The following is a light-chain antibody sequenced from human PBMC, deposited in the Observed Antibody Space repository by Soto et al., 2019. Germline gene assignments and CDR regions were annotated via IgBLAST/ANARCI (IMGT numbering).Light chain of an antibody. CDR3: CSYAGSYSYV. J-gene: IGLJ1*01. CDR1: SSDVGGYNY. Sequence: QSALTQPRSVSGSPGQSVTISCTGTSSDVGGYNYVSWYQEQPGKAPKLMIYDVSKRPSGVPDRFSGSKSGNTASLTISGLQAEDEADYYRCSYAGSYSYVFGTGPKLTVL. V-gene: IGLV2-11*01. CDR2: DVS.